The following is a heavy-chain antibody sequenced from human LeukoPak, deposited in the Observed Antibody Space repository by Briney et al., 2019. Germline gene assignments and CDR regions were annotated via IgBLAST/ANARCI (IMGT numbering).Heavy chain of an antibody. CDR3: ARGPPAIVVVTATDDP. J-gene: IGHJ5*02. V-gene: IGHV3-30-3*01. CDR1: GFTFDDYA. Sequence: GGSLRLSCAASGFTFDDYAMHWVRQAPGKGLEWVAVISYDGSNKYYADSVKGRFTISRDNSKNTLYLQMNSLRAEDTAVYYCARGPPAIVVVTATDDPWGQGTLVTVSS. D-gene: IGHD2-21*02. CDR2: ISYDGSNK.